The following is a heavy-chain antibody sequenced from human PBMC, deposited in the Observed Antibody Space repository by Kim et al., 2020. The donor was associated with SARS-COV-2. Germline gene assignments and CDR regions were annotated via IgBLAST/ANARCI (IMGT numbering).Heavy chain of an antibody. V-gene: IGHV3-74*01. CDR3: ARVWIPGAYYYDSSGYGY. Sequence: KGRFTISRDNAKNTLYLQMNRLRAEDTAEYYCARVWIPGAYYYDSSGYGYWGQGTLVTVSS. D-gene: IGHD3-22*01. J-gene: IGHJ4*02.